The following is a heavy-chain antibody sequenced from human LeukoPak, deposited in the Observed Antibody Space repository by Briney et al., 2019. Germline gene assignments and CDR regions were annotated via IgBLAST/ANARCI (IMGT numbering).Heavy chain of an antibody. CDR1: GGTFSSYA. J-gene: IGHJ6*03. CDR3: ARVGKYCTNGVCYRSYYYYYMDV. CDR2: IIPIFGTA. Sequence: SVKVSCKASGGTFSSYAISWVRQAPGQGLEWMGGIIPIFGTANYAQKFQGRVTITTDESTSTAYMELSSLRSEDTAVCYCARVGKYCTNGVCYRSYYYYYMDVWGKGTTVTVSS. V-gene: IGHV1-69*05. D-gene: IGHD2-8*01.